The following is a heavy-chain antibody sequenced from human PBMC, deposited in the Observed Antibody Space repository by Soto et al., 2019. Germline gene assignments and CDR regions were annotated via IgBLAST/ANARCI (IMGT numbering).Heavy chain of an antibody. CDR1: GGPITTNNW. CDR2: IYHSGST. CDR3: ARGARAYYYYMDV. V-gene: IGHV4-4*02. J-gene: IGHJ6*03. Sequence: QVQLQEWGPGLVKPSGTLSLTCAVSGGPITTNNWWSWVRQPPGKGLEWIGEIYHSGSTNYNPSLKSRVAISIDKSMDQFSLRLSSVTAADTAVYYCARGARAYYYYMDVWGKGTTVTVS. D-gene: IGHD3-16*01.